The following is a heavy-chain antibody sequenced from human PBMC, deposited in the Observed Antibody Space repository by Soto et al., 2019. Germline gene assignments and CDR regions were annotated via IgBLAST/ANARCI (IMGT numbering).Heavy chain of an antibody. V-gene: IGHV3-74*01. Sequence: EVQLVDSGGGLVQPGGSLRLSCAASGFTFSSYWMHWVRQAPGKGLVWVSYINSDGSSTIYADSVKGRFTISRDNAKNTLYLQMNSLRAEDTAVYYCARDAGYSSVWAEADGAYWGQGTLVIVSS. CDR3: ARDAGYSSVWAEADGAY. J-gene: IGHJ4*02. CDR1: GFTFSSYW. D-gene: IGHD6-19*01. CDR2: INSDGSST.